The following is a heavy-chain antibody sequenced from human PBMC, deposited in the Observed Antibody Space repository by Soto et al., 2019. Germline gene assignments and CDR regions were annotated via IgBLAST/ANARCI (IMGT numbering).Heavy chain of an antibody. CDR1: GYSFTIFG. CDR2: ISGHNGNT. J-gene: IGHJ4*02. V-gene: IGHV1-18*01. CDR3: ARGGATLTSQLDH. Sequence: SVKVSCKASGYSFTIFGIVWVRQAPGQGLEWMGWISGHNGNTRYAQHLQDRVTMTTDTSTSTAYMELRSLRPDDTAVYYCARGGATLTSQLDHWGQGTQVTVSS. D-gene: IGHD1-26*01.